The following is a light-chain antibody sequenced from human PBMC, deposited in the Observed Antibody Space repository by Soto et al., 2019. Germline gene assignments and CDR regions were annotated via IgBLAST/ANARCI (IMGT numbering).Light chain of an antibody. V-gene: IGLV2-14*01. J-gene: IGLJ3*02. CDR2: EVS. Sequence: QSALTQPASVSGSPGQSITISCTGTSSDVGGYNYVSWYQQHPGKAPKLMIYEVSNRPSGVSNRFSGSKSGNTASLTISGLHAEDEADYYCSSYTRSSTWVFGGGTKLTVL. CDR1: SSDVGGYNY. CDR3: SSYTRSSTWV.